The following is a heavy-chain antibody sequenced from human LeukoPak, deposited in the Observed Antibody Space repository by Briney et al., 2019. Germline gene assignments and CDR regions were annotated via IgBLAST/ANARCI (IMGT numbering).Heavy chain of an antibody. J-gene: IGHJ4*02. CDR2: ITGGGADT. CDR3: AKGTLGHCNGASCYPLDY. D-gene: IGHD2-15*01. CDR1: GFTFSSYV. Sequence: PGGSLRPSCAASGFTFSSYVMSWVRQAPGKEPEWVSVITGGGADTYQIDSVKGRFTISRDNSKNTLYLQMNSLRAEDTAVYFCAKGTLGHCNGASCYPLDYWGQGTLVTVSS. V-gene: IGHV3-23*01.